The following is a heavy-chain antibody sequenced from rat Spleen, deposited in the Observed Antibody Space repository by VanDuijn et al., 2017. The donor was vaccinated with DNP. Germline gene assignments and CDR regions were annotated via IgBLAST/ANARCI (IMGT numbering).Heavy chain of an antibody. J-gene: IGHJ2*01. Sequence: EVQLVESGGGLVQPGRSLKLSCVTSGFTFSNYNMAWVRQAPKKGLEWVATISYDGSSTYYRDSVKGRFTISRDNAKSSLYLQMNSLKSEDTATYYCAKNSGYYFDYWGQGVMVTVSS. CDR3: AKNSGYYFDY. CDR2: ISYDGSST. CDR1: GFTFSNYN. D-gene: IGHD4-3*01. V-gene: IGHV5-7*01.